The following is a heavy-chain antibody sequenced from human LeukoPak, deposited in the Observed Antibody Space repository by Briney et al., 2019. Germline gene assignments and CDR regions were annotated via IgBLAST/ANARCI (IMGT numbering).Heavy chain of an antibody. J-gene: IGHJ5*02. CDR1: GGSFSGYY. V-gene: IGHV4-34*01. CDR2: INHSGST. Sequence: TSETLTLTCAVYGGSFSGYYWSWIRQPPGRGLEWIGEINHSGSTNYNPSLKSRVTISVDTSKNQFSLKLSPVTAADTAVYYCARGPAVAGPWGQGTLVTVSS. CDR3: ARGPAVAGP. D-gene: IGHD6-19*01.